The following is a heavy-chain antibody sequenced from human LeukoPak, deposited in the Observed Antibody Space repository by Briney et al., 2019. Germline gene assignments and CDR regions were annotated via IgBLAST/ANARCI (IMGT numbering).Heavy chain of an antibody. Sequence: GGSLRLSCAASGFIFSNYGMNWVRQAPGKGLEWVSSISSSSSYIYYADSVKGRFTISRDNAKNSLYLQMNSLRAEDTAVYYCARMRARSGYATNFDYWGRGTLVTVSS. CDR3: ARMRARSGYATNFDY. CDR2: ISSSSSYI. D-gene: IGHD5-12*01. J-gene: IGHJ4*02. CDR1: GFIFSNYG. V-gene: IGHV3-21*01.